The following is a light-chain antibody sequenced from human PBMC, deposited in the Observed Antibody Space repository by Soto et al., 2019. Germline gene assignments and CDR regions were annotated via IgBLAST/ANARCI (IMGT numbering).Light chain of an antibody. CDR1: SSDVGGYKY. CDR3: SSFSSSRTLYV. V-gene: IGLV2-14*01. CDR2: EVT. J-gene: IGLJ1*01. Sequence: QSALTQPASVSGSPGQSITISCTGTSSDVGGYKYVSWYQQHPGKAPKLMIYEVTNRPSGVSNRFSGSKSGNTASLTVSGLQAEDEADYYCSSFSSSRTLYVFGTGTKLTVL.